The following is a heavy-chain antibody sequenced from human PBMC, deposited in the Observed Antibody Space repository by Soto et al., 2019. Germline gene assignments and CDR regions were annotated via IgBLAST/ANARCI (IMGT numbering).Heavy chain of an antibody. V-gene: IGHV1-3*05. Sequence: QVQLVQSGGEERKPGASVRLSCEASGYTFTAYALHWLRQAPGQSLEWMAWINPGNGNTKYSLKFLGRVSITKDTSATTAYLELGSLKSEATAVYYCARSAISPYGGLIGPFDYWGQGDLVTVSS. CDR1: GYTFTAYA. CDR3: ARSAISPYGGLIGPFDY. CDR2: INPGNGNT. D-gene: IGHD3-16*02. J-gene: IGHJ4*02.